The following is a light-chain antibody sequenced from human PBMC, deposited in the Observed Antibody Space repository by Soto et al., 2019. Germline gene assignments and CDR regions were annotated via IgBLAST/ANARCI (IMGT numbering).Light chain of an antibody. Sequence: QSALTQPASVSGSPGQSITISCTGTSSDVGGYNYVSWYQHHPGKAPKLLIYEVRHRPSGFSNRFSGSKSGNTASLTISGLQAEAEADYFCCSYTGSSTVLFCGGTKLTVL. CDR3: CSYTGSSTVL. CDR2: EVR. V-gene: IGLV2-14*01. J-gene: IGLJ2*01. CDR1: SSDVGGYNY.